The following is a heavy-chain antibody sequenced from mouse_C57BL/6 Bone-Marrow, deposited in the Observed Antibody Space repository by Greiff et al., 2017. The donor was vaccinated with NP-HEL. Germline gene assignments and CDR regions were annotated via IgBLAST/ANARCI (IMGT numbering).Heavy chain of an antibody. Sequence: QVQLKQPGAELVKPGASVKLSCKASGYTFTSYWMHWVKQRPGQGLEWIGMIHPNSGSTNYNEKFKSKATLTVDKSSSTAYMQLSSLTSEDSAVYYCARKVLLRYYWYFDVWGTGTTVTVSS. CDR3: ARKVLLRYYWYFDV. D-gene: IGHD1-1*01. CDR2: IHPNSGST. J-gene: IGHJ1*03. V-gene: IGHV1-64*01. CDR1: GYTFTSYW.